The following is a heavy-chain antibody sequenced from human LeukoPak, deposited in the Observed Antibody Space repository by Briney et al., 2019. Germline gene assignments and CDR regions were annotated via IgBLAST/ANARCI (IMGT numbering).Heavy chain of an antibody. J-gene: IGHJ4*02. V-gene: IGHV3-74*01. Sequence: GGSLRLSCAASGFTFSSYWMHWVRQAPGKGLVWVSRIHSDGSITSYADSVKGRFTVSGDNSKNTLYLEMNSLRAEDTAVYYCARVHNWGSEYYFDYWGQGTLVTVSS. CDR1: GFTFSSYW. CDR2: IHSDGSIT. D-gene: IGHD7-27*01. CDR3: ARVHNWGSEYYFDY.